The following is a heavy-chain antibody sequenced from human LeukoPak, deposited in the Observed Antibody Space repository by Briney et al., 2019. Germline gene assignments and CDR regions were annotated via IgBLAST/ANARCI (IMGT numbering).Heavy chain of an antibody. V-gene: IGHV3-21*01. J-gene: IGHJ4*02. Sequence: TGGSLRLSCAASGFTFSTYTMNWVRQAPGKGLEWVSSITISSRYIYYADSVKGRFTISRDNAKNSLFLHMNSLRAEDTAVHYCAREDASGSYYRSLDYWGQGTLVTVSS. CDR2: ITISSRYI. CDR3: AREDASGSYYRSLDY. D-gene: IGHD3-10*01. CDR1: GFTFSTYT.